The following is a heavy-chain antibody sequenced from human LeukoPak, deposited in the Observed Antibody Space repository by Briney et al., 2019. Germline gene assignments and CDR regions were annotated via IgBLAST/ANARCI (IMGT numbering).Heavy chain of an antibody. J-gene: IGHJ5*02. Sequence: GASVKVSCKASGYTFTSYGISWVRQAPGQGLEWMGWISAYNGNTNYAQKLQGRVTMTTDTSTSTAYMELRSLRSDDTAVYYCARDNGSTSWRRLCFDPWGQGTLVTVSS. CDR2: ISAYNGNT. V-gene: IGHV1-18*01. D-gene: IGHD2-2*01. CDR3: ARDNGSTSWRRLCFDP. CDR1: GYTFTSYG.